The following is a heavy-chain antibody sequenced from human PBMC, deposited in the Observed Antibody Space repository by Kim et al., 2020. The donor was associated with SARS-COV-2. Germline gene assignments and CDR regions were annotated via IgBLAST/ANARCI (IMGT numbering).Heavy chain of an antibody. J-gene: IGHJ4*02. Sequence: GGSLRLSCAASGFTFSSHWMHWVRQAPGKGLVCVSRIRTDGRYADYADSVKGRFSVSRDNAKNTLYLQMNSLRAEDTAVYHCVRDDDEYSLDHWGQGVLVTVSS. CDR1: GFTFSSHW. V-gene: IGHV3-74*01. D-gene: IGHD4-4*01. CDR2: IRTDGRYA. CDR3: VRDDDEYSLDH.